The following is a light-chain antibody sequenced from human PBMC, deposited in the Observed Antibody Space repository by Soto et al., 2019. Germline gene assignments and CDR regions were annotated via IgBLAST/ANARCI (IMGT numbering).Light chain of an antibody. J-gene: IGKJ2*01. CDR3: QQYNNWPPYT. CDR2: GAS. V-gene: IGKV3-15*01. CDR1: QSVNSN. Sequence: EIVMTQSPATLSVSPGERATLSCRARQSVNSNLAWYQQKPGQAPRLLIYGASTRATGIPARFSGSGSGTEFTLTISSLQSEDSAVHYCQQYNNWPPYTFGQGTNLEIK.